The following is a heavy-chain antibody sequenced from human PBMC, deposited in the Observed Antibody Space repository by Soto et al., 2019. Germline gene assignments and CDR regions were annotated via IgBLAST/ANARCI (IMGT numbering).Heavy chain of an antibody. D-gene: IGHD2-15*01. Sequence: EVQLLESGGGLVQPGGSLRLSCAASGFTFSSYAMSWVRQAPGKGLEWVSAISGSGGSTYYADSVKGRFTISRDNSKNTLYLQRNSLRAEDTAVYYCAKDALGYCSGGSCFPFDYWGQGTLVTVSS. CDR3: AKDALGYCSGGSCFPFDY. CDR2: ISGSGGST. CDR1: GFTFSSYA. J-gene: IGHJ4*02. V-gene: IGHV3-23*01.